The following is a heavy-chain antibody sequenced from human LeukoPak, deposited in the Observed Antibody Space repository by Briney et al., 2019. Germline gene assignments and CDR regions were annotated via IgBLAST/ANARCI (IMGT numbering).Heavy chain of an antibody. V-gene: IGHV1-69*02. CDR1: GGTFSSYT. D-gene: IGHD2-15*01. Sequence: SVKVSCKASGGTFSSYTISWVRQAPGQGLEWMGRIIPILGIANYAQKFQGRVTITADKSTSTAYMELSSLRSEDTAVYYCAEATPSGYCSGGSCYAFDIWGQGTMVTVSS. CDR3: AEATPSGYCSGGSCYAFDI. J-gene: IGHJ3*02. CDR2: IIPILGIA.